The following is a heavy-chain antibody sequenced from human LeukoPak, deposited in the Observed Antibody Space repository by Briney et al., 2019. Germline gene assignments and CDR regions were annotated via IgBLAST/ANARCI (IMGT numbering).Heavy chain of an antibody. Sequence: GGSLGLSCAASGFTFSSYAMSWVRQAPGKGLEWVSAISGSGGSTYYADSVKGRFTISRDNSKNTLYLQMNSLRAEDTAVYYCAKAGAEEKTYYYDSSGYSDAFDIWGQGTMVTVSS. J-gene: IGHJ3*02. V-gene: IGHV3-23*01. CDR1: GFTFSSYA. CDR3: AKAGAEEKTYYYDSSGYSDAFDI. CDR2: ISGSGGST. D-gene: IGHD3-22*01.